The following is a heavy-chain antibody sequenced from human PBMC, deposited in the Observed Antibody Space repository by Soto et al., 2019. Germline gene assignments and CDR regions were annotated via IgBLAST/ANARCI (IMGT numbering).Heavy chain of an antibody. D-gene: IGHD3-10*01. CDR1: GFTFSSYA. J-gene: IGHJ6*02. Sequence: GGSLRLSCAASGFTFSSYAMHWVRQAPGKGLEWVAVISYDGSNKYYADSVKGRFTISRGNSKNTLYLQMNSLRAEDTAVYYCARDRGYYGSGSYYNVYYYYGMDVWGQGTTVTVSS. V-gene: IGHV3-30-3*01. CDR2: ISYDGSNK. CDR3: ARDRGYYGSGSYYNVYYYYGMDV.